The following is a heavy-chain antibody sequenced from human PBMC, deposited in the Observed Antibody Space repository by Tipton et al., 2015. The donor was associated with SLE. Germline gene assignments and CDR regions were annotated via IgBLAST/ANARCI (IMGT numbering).Heavy chain of an antibody. CDR3: ARVISSYYYDSSGYFPDAFDI. Sequence: TLSLTCTVSGGSISSHYWSWIRQPPGKGLEWIGYIYYSGSTNYNPSLKSRVTISVDTSKNQFSLKLSFVTAADTAVYYCARVISSYYYDSSGYFPDAFDIWGQGTMVTVSS. J-gene: IGHJ3*02. D-gene: IGHD3-22*01. CDR2: IYYSGST. CDR1: GGSISSHY. V-gene: IGHV4-59*11.